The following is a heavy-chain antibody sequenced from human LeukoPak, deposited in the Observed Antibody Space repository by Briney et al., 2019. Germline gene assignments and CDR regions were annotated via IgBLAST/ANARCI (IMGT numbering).Heavy chain of an antibody. CDR3: ARGELATGGYYFDY. J-gene: IGHJ4*02. CDR1: GFTFSSYG. V-gene: IGHV3-33*01. Sequence: GESLRLSCAASGFTFSSYGMHWVRQAPGKGLEWVSVNWFDGDNTYSADSVKGRFTISRDNSKNMLYLQMNSLRADDTAMYYCARGELATGGYYFDYWGQGTLVT. D-gene: IGHD5-12*01. CDR2: NWFDGDNT.